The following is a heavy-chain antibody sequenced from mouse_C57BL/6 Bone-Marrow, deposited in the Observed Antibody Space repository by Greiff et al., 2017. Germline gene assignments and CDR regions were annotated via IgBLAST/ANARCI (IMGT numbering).Heavy chain of an antibody. D-gene: IGHD2-5*01. V-gene: IGHV1-66*01. Sequence: QVQLKESGPELVKPGASVKISCKASGYSFTSYYIHWVKQRPGQGLEWIGWIYPGSGNTKYNEKFKGKATLTADTSSSTAYMQLSSLTSEDSAVYYCARGYSNYRIAMDYWGQGTSVTVSS. CDR2: IYPGSGNT. CDR3: ARGYSNYRIAMDY. CDR1: GYSFTSYY. J-gene: IGHJ4*01.